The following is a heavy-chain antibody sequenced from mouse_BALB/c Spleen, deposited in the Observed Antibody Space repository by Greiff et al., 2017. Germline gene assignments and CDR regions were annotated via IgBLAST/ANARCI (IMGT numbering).Heavy chain of an antibody. J-gene: IGHJ4*01. CDR3: TRRSVQDYYYAMDY. V-gene: IGHV1-5*01. CDR1: GYTFTSYW. Sequence: VQLKQPGAELVRPGASVKMSCKASGYTFTSYWMHWVKQRPGQGLEWIGAIYPGNSDTSYNQKFKGKDKLTAVTSTSTAYMELSSLTNEDSAVYYCTRRSVQDYYYAMDYWGQGTSVTVSS. CDR2: IYPGNSDT.